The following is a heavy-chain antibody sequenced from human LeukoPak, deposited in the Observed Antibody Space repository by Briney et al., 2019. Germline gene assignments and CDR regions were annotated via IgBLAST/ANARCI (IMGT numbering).Heavy chain of an antibody. D-gene: IGHD6-13*01. Sequence: PGGTLRLSCAASGFTFSSYGMSWVRQAPGKGLEWVSAISGSGGSTYYADSVKGRFTISRDNSKNTLYLQMNSLRAEDTAVYYCASSWYSRYYYYYYMDVWGKGTTVTISS. CDR3: ASSWYSRYYYYYYMDV. CDR1: GFTFSSYG. J-gene: IGHJ6*03. CDR2: ISGSGGST. V-gene: IGHV3-23*01.